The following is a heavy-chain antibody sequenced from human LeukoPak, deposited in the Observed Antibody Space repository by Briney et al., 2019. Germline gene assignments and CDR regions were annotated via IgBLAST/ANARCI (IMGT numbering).Heavy chain of an antibody. D-gene: IGHD4-11*01. J-gene: IGHJ1*01. CDR2: VSGYNADT. CDR3: ARDKTTVTEYFQH. V-gene: IGHV1-18*01. CDR1: GYTFTSYG. Sequence: ASVKVSCKASGYTFTSYGISWVRQAPGQGLEWMGWVSGYNADTKYAQNFQGRVTMTTDTSTSTAYMELRGLRSDDTALYFCARDKTTVTEYFQHWGQGTLVTASS.